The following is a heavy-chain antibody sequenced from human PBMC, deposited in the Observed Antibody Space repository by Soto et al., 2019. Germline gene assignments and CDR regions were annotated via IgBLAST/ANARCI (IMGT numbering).Heavy chain of an antibody. CDR3: AAGGAAGTSSETRNFDY. CDR1: GGSFSGYY. V-gene: IGHV4-34*01. D-gene: IGHD6-13*01. Sequence: SETLSLTCAVYGGSFSGYYWSWIRQPPGKGLEWIGEINHSGSTNYNPSLKSRVPISVDTSKNQFSLKLSSVTAADTAVYYCAAGGAAGTSSETRNFDYWGQGTLVTVSS. J-gene: IGHJ4*02. CDR2: INHSGST.